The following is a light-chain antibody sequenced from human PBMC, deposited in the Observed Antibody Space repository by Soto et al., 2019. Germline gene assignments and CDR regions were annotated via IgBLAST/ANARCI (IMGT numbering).Light chain of an antibody. CDR3: QQYASSPPYT. CDR2: AAS. CDR1: RGLASSY. Sequence: DMVLTQSPGTLSLSPGERATLSCRASRGLASSYLGWYQQKPGQPPRLLLYAASKRATGIPDRFSGSGSGTDFTLTINRLEPEDSAVYYCQQYASSPPYTFGQGTKVEI. J-gene: IGKJ2*01. V-gene: IGKV3-20*01.